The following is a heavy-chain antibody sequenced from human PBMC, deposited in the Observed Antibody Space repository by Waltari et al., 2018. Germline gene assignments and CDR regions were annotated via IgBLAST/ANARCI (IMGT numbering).Heavy chain of an antibody. J-gene: IGHJ3*01. V-gene: IGHV4-39*01. Sequence: PGQGLEWIGTISYNGATYSSPSLRGRLTLSRDTTMNQLSLKLGSVTAADTAVYYCATYIGASVGTTAFDVWGQGTMVTVSS. D-gene: IGHD1-1*01. CDR2: ISYNGAT. CDR3: ATYIGASVGTTAFDV.